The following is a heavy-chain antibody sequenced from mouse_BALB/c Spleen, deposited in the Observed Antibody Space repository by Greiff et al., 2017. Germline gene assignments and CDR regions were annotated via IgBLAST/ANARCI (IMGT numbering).Heavy chain of an antibody. Sequence: EVMLVESGGGLVQPGGSLRLSCATSGFTFSDFYMEWVRQPPGKRLEWIAASRNKANDYTTEYSASVKGRFIVSRDTSQSILYLQMNALRAEDTAIYYCARDALTTATDYAMDYWGQGTSVTVSS. V-gene: IGHV7-1*02. CDR2: SRNKANDYTT. J-gene: IGHJ4*01. CDR1: GFTFSDFY. CDR3: ARDALTTATDYAMDY. D-gene: IGHD1-2*01.